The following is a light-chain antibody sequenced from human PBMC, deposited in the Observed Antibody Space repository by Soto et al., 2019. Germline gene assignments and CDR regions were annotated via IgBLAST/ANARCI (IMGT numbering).Light chain of an antibody. CDR2: INSDGSH. CDR3: QTRGTGIWV. V-gene: IGLV4-69*01. J-gene: IGLJ3*02. Sequence: QSVLTQSPSASASLGASVKLTCALSSGHSTYTIAWHQQRPGKGPRYLMKINSDGSHKKGDGIPDRFSGSTSGAERYLTISSLQSDDEADYYCQTRGTGIWVFGGGTKLTVL. CDR1: SGHSTYT.